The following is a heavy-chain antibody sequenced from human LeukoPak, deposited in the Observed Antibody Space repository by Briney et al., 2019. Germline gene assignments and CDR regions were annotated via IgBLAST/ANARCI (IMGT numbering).Heavy chain of an antibody. CDR1: GGSFSGYY. Sequence: SETLSLTCAVYGGSFSGYYWSWIRQPPGKGLEWIGEINHSGSTNYNPSFKSRVTISVDTSKNQFSLKLSSVTAADTAVYYCARGHSSGYQYYYYYGMDVWGQGTTVTVSS. J-gene: IGHJ6*02. CDR3: ARGHSSGYQYYYYYGMDV. D-gene: IGHD6-19*01. CDR2: INHSGST. V-gene: IGHV4-34*01.